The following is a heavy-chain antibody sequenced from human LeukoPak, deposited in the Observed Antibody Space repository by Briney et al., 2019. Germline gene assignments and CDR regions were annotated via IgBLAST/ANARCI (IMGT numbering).Heavy chain of an antibody. D-gene: IGHD1-14*01. CDR1: GFTSSSYD. V-gene: IGHV3-33*01. Sequence: PGGSLRLSCVPSGFTSSSYDMHWVCQAPGKGLEWVAVLWYDGSNTYYADSVKGRFTISRDNSKNTLYLQMNSLRAEDTAVYYCAREKDRVFDSWGQGTLVTVSS. CDR2: LWYDGSNT. CDR3: AREKDRVFDS. J-gene: IGHJ4*02.